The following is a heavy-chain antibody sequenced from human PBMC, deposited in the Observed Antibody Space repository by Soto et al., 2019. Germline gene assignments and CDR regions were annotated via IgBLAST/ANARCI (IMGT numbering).Heavy chain of an antibody. CDR1: GYTFTSYY. J-gene: IGHJ1*01. CDR2: INPITGGT. V-gene: IGHV1-2*02. Sequence: GCSVQVSCKASGYTFTSYYIHWVRQAPGQGLEWMGWINPITGGTNYAPKFQGRVTMTRDTSIPTAYMELSRLRSDDTAVYYCARKYYDSSDRDSLDGWGQGTPV. CDR3: ARKYYDSSDRDSLDG. D-gene: IGHD3-22*01.